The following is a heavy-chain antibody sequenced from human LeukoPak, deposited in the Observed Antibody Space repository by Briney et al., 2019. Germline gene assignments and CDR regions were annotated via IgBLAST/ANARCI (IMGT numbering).Heavy chain of an antibody. CDR1: GFTFSSYR. J-gene: IGHJ4*02. Sequence: PGGSLRLSCAASGFTFSSYRMHWVSQAPGKGLVWVSRINSDGSSTSYADSVKGRFTISRDNAKNTLYLQTNSLRAEDTAVYYCARVRGHIVATIPFDYWGQGTLVTVSS. D-gene: IGHD5-12*01. CDR2: INSDGSST. V-gene: IGHV3-74*01. CDR3: ARVRGHIVATIPFDY.